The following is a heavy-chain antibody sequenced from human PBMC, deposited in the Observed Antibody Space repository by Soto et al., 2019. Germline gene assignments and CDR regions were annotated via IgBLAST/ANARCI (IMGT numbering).Heavy chain of an antibody. V-gene: IGHV3-23*01. CDR3: ANRRDSSGYYFGLVDY. J-gene: IGHJ4*02. D-gene: IGHD3-22*01. CDR1: GFTFSSYT. CDR2: ISGSGGST. Sequence: GGSLRLSCAASGFTFSSYTMSWVRQAPGKGLEWVSAISGSGGSTYYADSVKGRFTISRDNSKNTLYLQINSLRAEDTAVYYCANRRDSSGYYFGLVDYWGQGTLVTVSS.